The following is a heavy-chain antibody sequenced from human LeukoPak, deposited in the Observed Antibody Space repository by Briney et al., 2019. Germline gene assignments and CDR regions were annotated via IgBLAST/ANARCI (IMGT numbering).Heavy chain of an antibody. CDR1: GGSISSYY. CDR2: IYYSGST. J-gene: IGHJ4*02. Sequence: SETLSLTCTVSGGSISSYYWSWIRQPPGKGLEWIGYIYYSGSTNYNPSLKSRVTISVDTSKNQFSLKLSSVTAADTAVYYCARLRAGVSSSWFDYWGQGTPVTVSS. CDR3: ARLRAGVSSSWFDY. D-gene: IGHD6-13*01. V-gene: IGHV4-59*08.